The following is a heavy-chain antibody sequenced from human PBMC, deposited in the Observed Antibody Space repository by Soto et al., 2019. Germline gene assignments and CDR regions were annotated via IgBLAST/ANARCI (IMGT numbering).Heavy chain of an antibody. V-gene: IGHV5-51*01. Sequence: PGESLKISCKGSGYIFANDWIAGVRQMPGKGLEWMGIIFPGDSDTRYSPSFQGQVTISADKSINTAYLQWSSLKASDTAVYYCARRVAAHPYFDFWGQGALVTVSS. D-gene: IGHD6-6*01. J-gene: IGHJ4*02. CDR2: IFPGDSDT. CDR1: GYIFANDW. CDR3: ARRVAAHPYFDF.